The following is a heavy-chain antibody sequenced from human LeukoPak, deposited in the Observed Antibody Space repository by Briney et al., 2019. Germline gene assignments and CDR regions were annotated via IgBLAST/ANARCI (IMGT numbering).Heavy chain of an antibody. J-gene: IGHJ3*02. CDR1: GGTFSSYA. V-gene: IGHV1-69*01. D-gene: IGHD2-15*01. CDR3: ARDRGYCSGGSCLNDAFDI. Sequence: GSSVKVSCKASGGTFSSYAISWVRQAPGQGLEWMGGIIPIFGTANYAQKFQGRVTITADESTSTAYMELSSLRSEDTAVYYCARDRGYCSGGSCLNDAFDIWGQGTMVTVSS. CDR2: IIPIFGTA.